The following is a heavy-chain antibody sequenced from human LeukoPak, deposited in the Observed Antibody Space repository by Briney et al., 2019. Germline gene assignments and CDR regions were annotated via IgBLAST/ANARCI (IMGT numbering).Heavy chain of an antibody. Sequence: SETLSLTCTVSGGSVSSGSYYWSWIRQPPGKGLEWIGYIYYSGSTNYNPSLKSRVTISVDTSKNQFSLKLSSVTAADTAVYYCARRMTGSYSDYWGQGTLVTVSS. D-gene: IGHD3-9*01. V-gene: IGHV4-61*01. CDR2: IYYSGST. CDR3: ARRMTGSYSDY. J-gene: IGHJ4*02. CDR1: GGSVSSGSYY.